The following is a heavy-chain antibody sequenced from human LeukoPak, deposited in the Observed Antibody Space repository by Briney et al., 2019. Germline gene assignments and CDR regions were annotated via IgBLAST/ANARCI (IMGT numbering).Heavy chain of an antibody. V-gene: IGHV3-21*01. CDR2: ISSSSSYI. Sequence: GGSLRLSCAASGFTFSSYSINWVRQAPGKGLERVSSISSSSSYIYYADSVKGRFTISRDNAKNSLYLQMNSLRAEDTAVYYCAYIITFGGVIVPLSDACDIWGQGTMVTVSS. CDR1: GFTFSSYS. CDR3: AYIITFGGVIVPLSDACDI. D-gene: IGHD3-16*02. J-gene: IGHJ3*02.